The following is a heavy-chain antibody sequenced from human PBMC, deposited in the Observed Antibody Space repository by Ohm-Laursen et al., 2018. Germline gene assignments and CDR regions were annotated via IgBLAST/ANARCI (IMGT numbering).Heavy chain of an antibody. CDR3: AKDTKYYGMNV. J-gene: IGHJ6*02. CDR1: GITFSSYA. D-gene: IGHD2-2*01. Sequence: SLRLSCAASGITFSSYAMNWVRQAPGKGLEWVSGISGTGGDTFYADSVKGRFTISRDNSKNNLYLQMNSLTAEDTAVYYCAKDTKYYGMNVWGQGTTVTVSS. CDR2: ISGTGGDT. V-gene: IGHV3-23*01.